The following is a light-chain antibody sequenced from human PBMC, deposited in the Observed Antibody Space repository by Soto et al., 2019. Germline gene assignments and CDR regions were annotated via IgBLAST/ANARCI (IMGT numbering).Light chain of an antibody. Sequence: DIQMTQSPSSLSASVGDRVTITCRASQSISSYLNWYQQKPGKAPKLLIYAASSLQSWVPSKFSGSGSGTDFTLNIISLQPEDLATYYCQQSYSTHRKFGQWTKVEIK. CDR3: QQSYSTHRK. V-gene: IGKV1-39*01. J-gene: IGKJ1*01. CDR2: AAS. CDR1: QSISSY.